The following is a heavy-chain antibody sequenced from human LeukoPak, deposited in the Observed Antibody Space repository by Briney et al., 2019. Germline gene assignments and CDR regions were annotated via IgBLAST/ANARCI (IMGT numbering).Heavy chain of an antibody. CDR3: ARDLEYYYDSSGLDYGAFDI. J-gene: IGHJ3*02. CDR2: IKQDGSEK. V-gene: IGHV3-7*01. CDR1: GFTFSSYC. Sequence: GGSLTLSCAASGFTFSSYCMSWVPQAPGKGLERVANIKQDGSEKYYVYSVKGRFTISRDNAKNSLYLQMNSVRAEDTAVYYCARDLEYYYDSSGLDYGAFDIWGQGTMVTVSS. D-gene: IGHD3-22*01.